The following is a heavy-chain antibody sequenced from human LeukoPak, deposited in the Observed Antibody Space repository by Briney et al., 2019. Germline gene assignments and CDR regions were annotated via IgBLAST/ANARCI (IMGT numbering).Heavy chain of an antibody. CDR3: AKASNTWNYFDY. Sequence: PGGSLRLSCAASGFTFSSFAMSWARQAPGKGLEWVSAISGSGGSTYYADSVKGRFTISRDNSKNTLSLQMNSLRAEDTAIYYCAKASNTWNYFDYWGQGTLVTVSS. CDR2: ISGSGGST. V-gene: IGHV3-23*01. CDR1: GFTFSSFA. D-gene: IGHD1-1*01. J-gene: IGHJ4*02.